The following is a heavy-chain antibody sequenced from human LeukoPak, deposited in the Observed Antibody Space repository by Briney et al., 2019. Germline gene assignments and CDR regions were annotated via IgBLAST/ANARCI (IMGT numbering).Heavy chain of an antibody. CDR3: AGSGAGEDYFDY. Sequence: GGSLRLSCAASGFTFSSYSMNWVRQAPGKGLEWVSGISAGGGVKDYADSVRGRFTISRDSSKNTLSLQMNSLGAEDTAVYFCAGSGAGEDYFDYWGQGTLVTVSS. D-gene: IGHD3-10*01. CDR1: GFTFSSYS. CDR2: ISAGGGVK. J-gene: IGHJ4*02. V-gene: IGHV3-23*01.